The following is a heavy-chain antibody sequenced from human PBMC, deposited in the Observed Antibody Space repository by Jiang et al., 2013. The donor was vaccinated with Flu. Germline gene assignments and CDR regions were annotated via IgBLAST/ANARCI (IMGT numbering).Heavy chain of an antibody. CDR2: IWYDGSNK. D-gene: IGHD2-8*02. V-gene: IGHV3-33*01. Sequence: ASGFTFSSYGMHWVRQAPGKGLEWVAVIWYDGSNKYYADSVKGRFTISRDNSKNTLYLQMNSLRAEDTAVYYCARDLSTGAFDIWGQGTIGHRLF. J-gene: IGHJ3*02. CDR1: GFTFSSYG. CDR3: ARDLSTGAFDI.